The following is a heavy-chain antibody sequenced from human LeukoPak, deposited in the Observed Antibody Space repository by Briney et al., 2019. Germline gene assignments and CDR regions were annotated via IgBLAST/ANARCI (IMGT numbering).Heavy chain of an antibody. Sequence: PGGSLRLSCAASGFTFSSCAMSWVRQAPGKGLEWVSANSGSCGSTYYADFQKGRFTFSRDNSKNTLYLQMNSRRAEDTAVYYCAKKYGHSYGKYYFDYWGQGTLVTVSS. CDR3: AKKYGHSYGKYYFDY. J-gene: IGHJ4*02. CDR1: GFTFSSCA. CDR2: NSGSCGST. D-gene: IGHD5-18*01. V-gene: IGHV3-23*01.